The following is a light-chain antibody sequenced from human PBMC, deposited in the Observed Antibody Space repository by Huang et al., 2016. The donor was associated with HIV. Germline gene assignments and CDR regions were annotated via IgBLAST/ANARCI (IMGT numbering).Light chain of an antibody. CDR1: QNLFFHSNNKNS. Sequence: DIVMTQSPDSLAVSLGERATINCKSSQNLFFHSNNKNSVAWYQHQPGQPPKLLISWASTRDSGVPDRFRGSGSGTDFTLTISSLQAEDVAVYYCQQYHSTPSTFGQGTKLEI. CDR3: QQYHSTPST. J-gene: IGKJ2*01. V-gene: IGKV4-1*01. CDR2: WAS.